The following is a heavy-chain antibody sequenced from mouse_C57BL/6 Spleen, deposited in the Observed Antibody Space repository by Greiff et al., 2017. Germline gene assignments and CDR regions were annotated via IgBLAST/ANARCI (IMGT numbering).Heavy chain of an antibody. CDR1: GFTFSDYG. CDR2: ISNLAYSI. V-gene: IGHV5-15*04. CDR3: ARQGSNYHYYAMDY. Sequence: EVKLVESGGGLVQPGGSLKLSCAASGFTFSDYGMAWVRQAPRKGPEWVAFISNLAYSIYYADTVTGRFTISRENAKNTLYLEMSSLRSEDTAMYYCARQGSNYHYYAMDYWGQGTSVTVSS. J-gene: IGHJ4*01. D-gene: IGHD2-5*01.